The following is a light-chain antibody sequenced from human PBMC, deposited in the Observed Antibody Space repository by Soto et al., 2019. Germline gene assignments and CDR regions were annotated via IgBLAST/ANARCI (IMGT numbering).Light chain of an antibody. CDR2: DAS. CDR3: QQYNSYSRLT. CDR1: QSISSW. J-gene: IGKJ4*01. V-gene: IGKV1-5*01. Sequence: DIQVTQSPSTLSASVGDRVTITGRGTQSISSWLAWYQQKPGKAPKLLIYDASSLESGVPSRFSGSGSGTEFTLTISSLQPDDFATYYCQQYNSYSRLTFGGGTKVDI.